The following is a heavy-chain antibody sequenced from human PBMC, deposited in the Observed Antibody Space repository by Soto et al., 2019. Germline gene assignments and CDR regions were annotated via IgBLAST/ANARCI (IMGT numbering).Heavy chain of an antibody. CDR2: ISSSSSTI. CDR3: ARGDYYDSSGPFSDAFDI. Sequence: GGSLRLSCAASGFTFSSYSMNWVRQALGKGLEWVSYISSSSSTIYYADSVKGRFTISRDNAKNSLYLQMNSLRAEDTAVYYCARGDYYDSSGPFSDAFDIWGRGTMVTVSS. CDR1: GFTFSSYS. V-gene: IGHV3-48*01. D-gene: IGHD3-22*01. J-gene: IGHJ3*02.